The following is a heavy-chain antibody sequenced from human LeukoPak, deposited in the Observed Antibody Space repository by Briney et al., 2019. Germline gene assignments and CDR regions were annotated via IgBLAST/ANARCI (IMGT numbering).Heavy chain of an antibody. CDR3: ARGYSSSWSDY. Sequence: GGSLRLSCAASGFTFSSYSMNWVRQAPGKGLEWVSSISSSSSYIYYADSVEGRFTISRDNAKNSLYLQKNSLRAEDTAVYYCARGYSSSWSDYWGQGTLVTVSS. CDR1: GFTFSSYS. J-gene: IGHJ4*02. D-gene: IGHD6-13*01. V-gene: IGHV3-21*01. CDR2: ISSSSSYI.